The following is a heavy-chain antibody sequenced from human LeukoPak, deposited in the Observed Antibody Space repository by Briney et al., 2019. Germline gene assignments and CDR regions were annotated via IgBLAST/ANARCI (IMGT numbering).Heavy chain of an antibody. CDR3: AKDRYGDYEAPFHYYMDA. V-gene: IGHV1-2*02. CDR1: GYTFSGFY. CDR2: INPNSGVT. D-gene: IGHD5-12*01. J-gene: IGHJ6*03. Sequence: ASVKVSCKASGYTFSGFYIHWVRQAPGQGLEWMGWINPNSGVTNYAQKLQGRVTITRDTSIDTAYMQLSRLRSDDTAVYHCAKDRYGDYEAPFHYYMDAWGRGTTVIISS.